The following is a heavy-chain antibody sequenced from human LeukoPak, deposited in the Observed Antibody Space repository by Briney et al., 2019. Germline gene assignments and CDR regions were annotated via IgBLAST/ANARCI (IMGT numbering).Heavy chain of an antibody. J-gene: IGHJ4*02. CDR1: GYTFSSHG. CDR2: IYPRDGST. V-gene: IGHV1-46*01. Sequence: WASVKVSCKASGYTFSSHGISWVRQAPGQGLEWMGMIYPRDGSTSYAQKFQGRVTVTRDTSTSTVHMELSGLRSEDTAVYYCARDQEGFDYWGQGTLVTVSS. CDR3: ARDQEGFDY.